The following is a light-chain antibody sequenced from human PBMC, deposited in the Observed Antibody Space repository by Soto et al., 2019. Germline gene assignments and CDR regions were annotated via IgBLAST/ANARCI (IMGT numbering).Light chain of an antibody. J-gene: IGLJ2*01. Sequence: QSVPTQPASVSGSPGQSITISLTGTSSVIGAYNFVSWYQQHPGKAPKLMLYDVNIRPSGVSNRFSGSKSGNTASLTISGLQAEDEADYYCTSWTTSTTMIFGGGTKATVL. CDR3: TSWTTSTTMI. V-gene: IGLV2-14*03. CDR2: DVN. CDR1: SSVIGAYNF.